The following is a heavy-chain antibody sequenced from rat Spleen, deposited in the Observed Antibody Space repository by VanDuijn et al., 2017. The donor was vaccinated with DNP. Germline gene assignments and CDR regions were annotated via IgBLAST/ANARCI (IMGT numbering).Heavy chain of an antibody. CDR1: GFSFSDYD. V-gene: IGHV5-27*01. Sequence: EVQLVESGGGLVQPGRPLKLSCAASGFSFSDYDMAWVRQAPTKGLEWVACMSPTTRSSYYRDSVRGRFTVSRDDATSTLYQQMDSLRSEDTATYYCTRGGTYYFDYWGQGVMVTVSS. CDR3: TRGGTYYFDY. J-gene: IGHJ2*01. CDR2: MSPTTRSS.